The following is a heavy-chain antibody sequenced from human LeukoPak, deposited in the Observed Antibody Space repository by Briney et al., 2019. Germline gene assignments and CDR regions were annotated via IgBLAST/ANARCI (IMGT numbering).Heavy chain of an antibody. CDR2: AGSDDNT. Sequence: GGSLRLSCAASGFTLTRNAMSWVRQTPGRGLEWVSGAGSDDNTHYTDSVRGRFTISRDNANNTLFLQMNSLRVEDTAVYYCAKDLSWWAAADYWGQGALVTVSS. CDR3: AKDLSWWAAADY. V-gene: IGHV3-23*01. J-gene: IGHJ4*02. CDR1: GFTLTRNA. D-gene: IGHD2-15*01.